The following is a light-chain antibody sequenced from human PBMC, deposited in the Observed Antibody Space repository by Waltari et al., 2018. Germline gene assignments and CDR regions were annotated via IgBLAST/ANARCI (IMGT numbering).Light chain of an antibody. CDR1: QSLVHSDGNTY. J-gene: IGKJ2*01. CDR2: KVS. Sequence: DVVMTQSPLSLPVTLGQPASISCKSSQSLVHSDGNTYVMWFHQRPGHSPRRLIYKVSTRESGVPDRFSGSGSGTDFTLKISRVEAEDVGVYYCMQGTYWPYSFGQGTKLDIK. CDR3: MQGTYWPYS. V-gene: IGKV2-30*02.